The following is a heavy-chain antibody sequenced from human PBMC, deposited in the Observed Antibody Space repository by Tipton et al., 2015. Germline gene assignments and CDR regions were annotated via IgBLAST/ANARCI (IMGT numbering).Heavy chain of an antibody. D-gene: IGHD3-3*01. CDR1: GFTFRTYG. Sequence: RSLRLSCAASGFTFRTYGMHWVRQAPGKGLEWVAVRSYDGRNEWYADSVEGRFTVSRDNSNNTVYLQMNSLRAEDTAVYYCVKDRDSLRFLEWPPDYWGQGTLVTVSS. V-gene: IGHV3-30*18. J-gene: IGHJ4*02. CDR3: VKDRDSLRFLEWPPDY. CDR2: RSYDGRNE.